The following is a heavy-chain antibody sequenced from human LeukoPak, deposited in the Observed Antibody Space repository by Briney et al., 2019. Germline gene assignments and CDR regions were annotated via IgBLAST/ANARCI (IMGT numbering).Heavy chain of an antibody. Sequence: SETLSLTCAVYGGSFSGYYWSWIRKPPGKGLEWIREINHSGSTNYNPSLKSRVTISVDTSKNQFSLKLSSVTAADTAVYYCARLYGDYAPYAFDIWGQGTMVTVSS. D-gene: IGHD4-17*01. CDR3: ARLYGDYAPYAFDI. V-gene: IGHV4-34*01. CDR2: INHSGST. CDR1: GGSFSGYY. J-gene: IGHJ3*02.